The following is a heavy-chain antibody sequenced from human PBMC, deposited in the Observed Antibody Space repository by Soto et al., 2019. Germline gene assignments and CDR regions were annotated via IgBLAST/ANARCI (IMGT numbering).Heavy chain of an antibody. CDR3: ARVYDSSGYGGLDY. CDR2: ISAYNGNT. CDR1: GYTFTSYG. J-gene: IGHJ4*02. Sequence: ASVKVSCKASGYTFTSYGISWVRQAPGQGLEWMGWISAYNGNTNYAQKLQGRVTMTTDTSTSTAYMELRSLRSDDTAVYYCARVYDSSGYGGLDYWGQGTLVTAPQ. V-gene: IGHV1-18*01. D-gene: IGHD3-22*01.